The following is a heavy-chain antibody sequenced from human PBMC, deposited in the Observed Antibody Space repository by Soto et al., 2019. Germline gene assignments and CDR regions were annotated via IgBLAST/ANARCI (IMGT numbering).Heavy chain of an antibody. CDR3: ARGGRVAYYYYYMDV. CDR1: GFTFSSYG. Sequence: PGGSLRLSCAASGFTFSSYGMHWVRQAPGKGLEWVAVIWYDGSNKYYADSVKGRFTISRENSKNTLYLQMNSLRAEDTAVYYCARGGRVAYYYYYMDVWGKGTTVTVSS. V-gene: IGHV3-33*01. CDR2: IWYDGSNK. J-gene: IGHJ6*03. D-gene: IGHD3-3*01.